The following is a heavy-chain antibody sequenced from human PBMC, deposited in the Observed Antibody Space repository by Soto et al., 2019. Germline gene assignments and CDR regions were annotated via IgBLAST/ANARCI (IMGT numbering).Heavy chain of an antibody. V-gene: IGHV3-23*01. CDR2: ISGRDGST. J-gene: IGHJ4*02. CDR1: GFTFSTYA. Sequence: EVQLLESGGGLVQPGGSLRLSCAASGFTFSTYAMSWVRQAPGKGLEWVSSISGRDGSTYYADSVKGRFTISRDNSKNTLYLQMNSLRAEDTAVYYCAKVVGIPGWGQGTLVTVSS. CDR3: AKVVGIPG. D-gene: IGHD2-21*01.